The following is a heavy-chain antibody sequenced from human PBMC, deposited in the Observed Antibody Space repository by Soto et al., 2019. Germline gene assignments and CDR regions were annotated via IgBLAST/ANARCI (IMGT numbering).Heavy chain of an antibody. D-gene: IGHD2-21*02. V-gene: IGHV4-30-2*01. CDR3: ARHFYCCGDFYSLPHAGPFYYYGMDV. Sequence: SETLSLTCTVSGGSISSGGYSWSWIRQPPGKGLEWIGYIYHGGSTYYNPSLKSRVTISVDRSKNQFSLKLSSVTAADTAVYYCARHFYCCGDFYSLPHAGPFYYYGMDVWGQGTTVTVSS. J-gene: IGHJ6*02. CDR1: GGSISSGGYS. CDR2: IYHGGST.